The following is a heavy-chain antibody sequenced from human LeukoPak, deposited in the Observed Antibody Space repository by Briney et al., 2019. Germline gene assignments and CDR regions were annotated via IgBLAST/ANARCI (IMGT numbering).Heavy chain of an antibody. CDR3: ARDWANYGDSA. V-gene: IGHV1-46*01. Sequence: ASVKVSCKASGYSLTSYYMHWVRQAPGQGLEWMGIINPSGGSTSYAQKFQGRVTMTRDTSTSTVYMELSSLRSENTAVYYCARDWANYGDSAWGQGTLVTVSS. CDR1: GYSLTSYY. J-gene: IGHJ5*01. CDR2: INPSGGST. D-gene: IGHD4-17*01.